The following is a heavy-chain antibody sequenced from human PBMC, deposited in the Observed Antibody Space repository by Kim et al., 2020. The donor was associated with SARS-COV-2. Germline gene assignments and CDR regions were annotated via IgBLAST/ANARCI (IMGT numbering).Heavy chain of an antibody. CDR2: IKQDGSEK. V-gene: IGHV3-7*01. CDR1: GFTFSSYW. J-gene: IGHJ5*02. Sequence: GGSLRLSCAASGFTFSSYWMSWVRQAPGKGLEWVANIKQDGSEKYYVDSVKGRFTISRDNAKNSLYLQMNSLRAEDTAVYYCARDRYSSSSPFDPWGQGTLVTVSS. D-gene: IGHD6-6*01. CDR3: ARDRYSSSSPFDP.